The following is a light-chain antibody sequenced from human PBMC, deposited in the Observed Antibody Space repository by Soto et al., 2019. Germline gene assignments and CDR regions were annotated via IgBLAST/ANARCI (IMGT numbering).Light chain of an antibody. CDR2: GAS. J-gene: IGKJ5*01. V-gene: IGKV3D-20*02. CDR3: QQRSNWPSIT. CDR1: QSVSSSY. Sequence: EIVLTHSPGTLALSPCEKATLSPRASQSVSSSYLAWYQQKRGQAPRLLVYGASSRATGIPDRFSGSGSGTDFTLTISSLEPEDFGVYYCQQRSNWPSITFGQGTRRR.